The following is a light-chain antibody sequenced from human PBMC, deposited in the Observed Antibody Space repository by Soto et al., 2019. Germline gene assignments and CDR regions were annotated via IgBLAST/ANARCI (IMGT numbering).Light chain of an antibody. V-gene: IGKV1-5*01. CDR3: QQLHGYTIT. CDR1: QSISSW. CDR2: AAS. J-gene: IGKJ5*01. Sequence: DIHRSPSFSTLSASVGDRVTITCWASQSISSWLAWYQQKSGKPPNPLIYAASSLQSGAPPRFSGSGSGTDFTPNISSLQPEDFATYYCQQLHGYTITFGQGTRLVI.